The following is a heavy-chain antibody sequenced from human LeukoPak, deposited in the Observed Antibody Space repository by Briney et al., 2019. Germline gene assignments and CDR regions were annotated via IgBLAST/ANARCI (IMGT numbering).Heavy chain of an antibody. V-gene: IGHV1-18*01. D-gene: IGHD1-26*01. CDR2: IGAYNANT. CDR3: ARGPGSYYNQFWFDP. J-gene: IGHJ5*02. CDR1: GYTFTSYG. Sequence: GASVKVSCKASGYTFTSYGISWVRQAPGQGLEWMGWIGAYNANTHYAQKIQGRVTMTTDTSTSTAYMELRSLRSDDTAVYYCARGPGSYYNQFWFDPWGQGTLVTVSS.